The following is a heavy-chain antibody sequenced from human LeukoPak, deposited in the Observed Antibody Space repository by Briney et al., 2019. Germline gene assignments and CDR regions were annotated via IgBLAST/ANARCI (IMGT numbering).Heavy chain of an antibody. J-gene: IGHJ4*02. Sequence: QPGGSLRLSCAASGFTFSSYAMSWVRQAPGKGLQWVSAITDNGVSTYYADSVRGRFTISRDDSKNTLYLQMNSLRVEDTAVYYCAKDRGRTWVQVANWGQGTLVTVSS. CDR1: GFTFSSYA. V-gene: IGHV3-23*01. CDR2: ITDNGVST. CDR3: AKDRGRTWVQVAN. D-gene: IGHD2-15*01.